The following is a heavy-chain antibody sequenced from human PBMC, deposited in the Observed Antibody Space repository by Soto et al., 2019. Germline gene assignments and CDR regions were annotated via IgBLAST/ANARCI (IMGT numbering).Heavy chain of an antibody. CDR1: GFTFSSYS. CDR3: ARDLNHQMATKCYFDY. J-gene: IGHJ4*02. Sequence: GGSLRLSCAASGFTFSSYSMNWVRQAPGKGLEWVSSISSSSSYIYYADSVKGRFTISRDNAKNSLYLQMNSLRGEDTAVYYCARDLNHQMATKCYFDYWGQGAPVTV. CDR2: ISSSSSYI. V-gene: IGHV3-21*01. D-gene: IGHD2-2*01.